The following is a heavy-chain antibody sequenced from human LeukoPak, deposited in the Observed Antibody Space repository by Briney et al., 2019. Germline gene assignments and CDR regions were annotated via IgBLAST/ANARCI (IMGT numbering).Heavy chain of an antibody. J-gene: IGHJ4*02. CDR1: GFTFSSYS. Sequence: PGGSLRLSCAASGFTFSSYSMNWVRQAPGKGLEWVSSISSSSSYIYYADSVKGRFTISRDNGKNSLYLQMNSLRAEDTAVYYCARGTDGYNYDQTYYFGYWGQGTLVTVSS. V-gene: IGHV3-21*01. CDR2: ISSSSSYI. CDR3: ARGTDGYNYDQTYYFGY. D-gene: IGHD5-24*01.